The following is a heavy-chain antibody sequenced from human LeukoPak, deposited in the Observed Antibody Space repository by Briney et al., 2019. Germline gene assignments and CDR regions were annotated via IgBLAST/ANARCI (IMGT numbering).Heavy chain of an antibody. J-gene: IGHJ4*02. CDR3: ARDSDFDWLFDC. CDR2: IYSDTST. CDR1: GFIVSSNY. V-gene: IGHV3-66*01. Sequence: GGSLRLSCAASGFIVSSNYMSWVRQAPGKGLEWVSVIYSDTSTYYADSVKGRFTISRDSSKNTLYLQMNSLRAEDTAVYYCARDSDFDWLFDCWGQGTLVTVSS. D-gene: IGHD3-9*01.